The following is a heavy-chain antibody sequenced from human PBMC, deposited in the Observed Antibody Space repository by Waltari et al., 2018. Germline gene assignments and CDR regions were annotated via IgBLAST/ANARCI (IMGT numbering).Heavy chain of an antibody. D-gene: IGHD3-10*01. CDR1: GGSLSRGDYY. J-gene: IGHJ3*02. Sequence: QVQLQESGPGLVKPSQTLSLTCTVSGGSLSRGDYYRSWIRQPPGKGLEWIGYIYYSGSTYYNPSLKSRVTISVDTSKNQFSLKLSSVTAADTAVYYCARIGGGDAFDIWGQGTMVTVSS. V-gene: IGHV4-30-4*08. CDR2: IYYSGST. CDR3: ARIGGGDAFDI.